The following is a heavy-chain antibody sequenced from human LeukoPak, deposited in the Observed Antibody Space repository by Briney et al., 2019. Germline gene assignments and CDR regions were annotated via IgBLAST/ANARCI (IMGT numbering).Heavy chain of an antibody. D-gene: IGHD2-2*01. Sequence: EASVKVSCKASGGTFSSYAISWVRQAPGQGLEWMGGIIPIVGTANYAQKFKGRVTITADKSTSTAYMELSSLRSEDTAVYYCARGPDIVVVPAAHAGGDYYYGMDVWGKGTTVTVSS. CDR1: GGTFSSYA. V-gene: IGHV1-69*06. CDR2: IIPIVGTA. CDR3: ARGPDIVVVPAAHAGGDYYYGMDV. J-gene: IGHJ6*04.